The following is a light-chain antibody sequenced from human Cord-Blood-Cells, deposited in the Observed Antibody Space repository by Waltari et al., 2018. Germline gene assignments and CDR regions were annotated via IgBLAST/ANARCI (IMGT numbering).Light chain of an antibody. V-gene: IGKV3-20*01. CDR2: GAS. CDR3: QQYGSSPPGGT. CDR1: QSVSSIY. J-gene: IGKJ1*01. Sequence: EIVLTQSPGTLSLSPGERATLSCRASQSVSSIYLAWYQQKPGQAPWPLNYGASSRATGIPDGFSGSGAGTDFTLTSSRLKPEEFAVYYCQQYGSSPPGGTFCQGTKVEIK.